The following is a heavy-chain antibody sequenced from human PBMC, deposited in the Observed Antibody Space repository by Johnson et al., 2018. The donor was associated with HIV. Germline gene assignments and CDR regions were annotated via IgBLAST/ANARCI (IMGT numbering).Heavy chain of an antibody. Sequence: QVQLVESGGGVVQSGRSLRLSCSASGFTFSSYAIHWVRQAPGKGLEWVAVISYDETNKFYADSVQGRFTISRDNAKNSLYLQMNSLRAEDTAVYYCARMWLHAFDIWGQGTMVTVSS. CDR1: GFTFSSYA. V-gene: IGHV3-30*04. CDR2: ISYDETNK. D-gene: IGHD3-22*01. CDR3: ARMWLHAFDI. J-gene: IGHJ3*02.